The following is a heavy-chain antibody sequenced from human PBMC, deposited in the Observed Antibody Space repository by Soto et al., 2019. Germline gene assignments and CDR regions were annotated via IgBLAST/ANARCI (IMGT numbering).Heavy chain of an antibody. V-gene: IGHV3-48*01. CDR1: GFTFSSHD. D-gene: IGHD4-17*01. CDR2: ISSSGTI. J-gene: IGHJ4*02. CDR3: ARARIYTSDYYHCFDY. Sequence: EVQLVESGGGLVQPGGSLRLSCAASGFTFSSHDMNWVRQAPGKGLEWVSYISSSGTIYYGDSVRGRFTISRDNAKNSLYVQMNSLIAGDTAVYCCARARIYTSDYYHCFDYWGQGILVTVSS.